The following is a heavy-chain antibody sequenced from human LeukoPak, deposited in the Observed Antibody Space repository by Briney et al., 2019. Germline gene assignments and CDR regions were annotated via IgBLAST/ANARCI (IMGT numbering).Heavy chain of an antibody. Sequence: GASLRLSCAASGFTFSNYAMSWVRQAPGKGLEWVSAIGGRDGGTYYADSVKGRFTVSRDDPKNTLYLQMNTLRAEDTAVYYCAKWGDYDILTGYYDSDYWGQGTLVTVSS. CDR1: GFTFSNYA. CDR2: IGGRDGGT. J-gene: IGHJ4*02. D-gene: IGHD3-9*01. CDR3: AKWGDYDILTGYYDSDY. V-gene: IGHV3-23*01.